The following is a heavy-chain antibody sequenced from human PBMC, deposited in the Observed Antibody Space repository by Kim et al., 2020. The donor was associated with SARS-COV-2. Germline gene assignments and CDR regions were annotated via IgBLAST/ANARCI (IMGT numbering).Heavy chain of an antibody. Sequence: ASVKVSCKASGYTFTRYTIHWVRQAPGQRLEWMGWINIGNGKTKYSEMFQGRVTITRDTSASAAYTELSSLRSEDTAMYYCARDGRMRYDSGRYPASVGDYWGQGTLVTVSS. CDR1: GYTFTRYT. V-gene: IGHV1-3*04. D-gene: IGHD3-10*01. CDR2: INIGNGKT. J-gene: IGHJ4*02. CDR3: ARDGRMRYDSGRYPASVGDY.